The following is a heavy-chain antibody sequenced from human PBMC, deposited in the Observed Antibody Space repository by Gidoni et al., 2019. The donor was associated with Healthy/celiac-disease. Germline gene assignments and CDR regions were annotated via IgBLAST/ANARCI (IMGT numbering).Heavy chain of an antibody. CDR2: ISGSGGST. D-gene: IGHD5-12*01. J-gene: IGHJ4*02. CDR3: ANRGRVATAKDY. V-gene: IGHV3-23*01. CDR1: GFTFRSYA. Sequence: EVQLLESGGGLVQPGGSLRLSCAASGFTFRSYALSWVRQAPGKGLEWVSAISGSGGSTYYADSVKGRFTISRDNSKNTLYLQMNSLRAEDTAVYYCANRGRVATAKDYWGQGTLVTVSS.